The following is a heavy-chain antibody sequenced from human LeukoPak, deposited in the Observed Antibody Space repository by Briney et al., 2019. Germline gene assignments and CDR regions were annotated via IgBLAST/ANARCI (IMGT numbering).Heavy chain of an antibody. CDR3: ARYGSGETYYYYGLDV. J-gene: IGHJ6*02. CDR1: GGSISTFY. Sequence: SETLSLTCTVSGGSISTFYWSWIRQPPGKGLEWIGYIYYSGSTNYNPSLKSRVTISVDTSKNQFSLNLSSVTAADTAVYYCARYGSGETYYYYGLDVWGQGTTDTVSS. V-gene: IGHV4-59*01. D-gene: IGHD3-10*01. CDR2: IYYSGST.